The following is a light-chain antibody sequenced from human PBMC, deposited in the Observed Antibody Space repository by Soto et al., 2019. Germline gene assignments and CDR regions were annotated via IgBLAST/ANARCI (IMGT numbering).Light chain of an antibody. V-gene: IGKV2-28*01. CDR3: QRVNVYPST. CDR2: FGS. CDR1: QSLLYNNTYNY. Sequence: EIVMTQSPLTLPVTPGEPSSISCRSSQSLLYNNTYNYLDWYVQKPGQSPQLLIYFGSNRAPGVPDRFSGSGSGTDFTLTISSLQPEDFATYYCQRVNVYPSTFGGGTKVDI. J-gene: IGKJ4*01.